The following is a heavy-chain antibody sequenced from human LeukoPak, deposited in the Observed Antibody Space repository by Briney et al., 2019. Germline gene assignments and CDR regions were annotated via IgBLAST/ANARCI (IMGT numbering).Heavy chain of an antibody. CDR3: AKSAWYNRQWPVHELDY. CDR1: GFTFDDYG. J-gene: IGHJ4*02. V-gene: IGHV3-20*04. D-gene: IGHD6-19*01. CDR2: INWNGGST. Sequence: GGSLRLSCAASGFTFDDYGMSWVRQAPGKGLEWVSGINWNGGSTGYADSVKGRFTISRDNAKNSLYLQMSSLRAEDTAVYYCAKSAWYNRQWPVHELDYWGQGTLVTVSS.